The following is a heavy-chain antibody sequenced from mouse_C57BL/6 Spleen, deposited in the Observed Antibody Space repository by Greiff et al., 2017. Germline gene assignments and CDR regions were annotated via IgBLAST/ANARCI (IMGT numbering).Heavy chain of an antibody. CDR2: IYPRSGNT. CDR3: AREEPYDGYYSAWFAY. D-gene: IGHD2-3*01. J-gene: IGHJ3*01. CDR1: GYTFTSYG. V-gene: IGHV1-81*01. Sequence: QVQLQQSGAELARPGASVKLSCKASGYTFTSYGISWVKQRTGQGLEWIGEIYPRSGNTYYTEKFKGKATLTADKSSSTAYMELRSLTSEDSAVYFCAREEPYDGYYSAWFAYWGQGTLVTVSA.